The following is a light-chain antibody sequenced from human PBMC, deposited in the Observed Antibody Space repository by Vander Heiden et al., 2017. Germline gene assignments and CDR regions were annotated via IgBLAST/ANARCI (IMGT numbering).Light chain of an antibody. V-gene: IGKV1-39*01. Sequence: DLQMTQSPSPLSAPVVDTISITPRTPGNSSQYLPWYQQRPGRPPKLLIYDASTRQSGVPTRFSGSGSGTEYTLTVSGLQPEDFATYYCQQSCTSPRTFGPGTKVDV. CDR1: GNSSQY. CDR3: QQSCTSPRT. J-gene: IGKJ3*01. CDR2: DAS.